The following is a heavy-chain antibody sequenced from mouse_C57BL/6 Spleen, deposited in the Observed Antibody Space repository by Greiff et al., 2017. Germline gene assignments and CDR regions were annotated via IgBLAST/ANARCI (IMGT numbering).Heavy chain of an antibody. D-gene: IGHD2-3*01. V-gene: IGHV2-2*01. CDR3: ARKGDVYYPAWFAY. Sequence: VQLVESGPGLVQPSQSLSITCTVSGFSLTSYGVHWVRQSPGKGLEWLGVIWSGGSTDYNAAFISRLSISKDNSKSQVFFKMNSLQADDTAIYYCARKGDVYYPAWFAYWGQGTLVTVSA. CDR1: GFSLTSYG. J-gene: IGHJ3*01. CDR2: IWSGGST.